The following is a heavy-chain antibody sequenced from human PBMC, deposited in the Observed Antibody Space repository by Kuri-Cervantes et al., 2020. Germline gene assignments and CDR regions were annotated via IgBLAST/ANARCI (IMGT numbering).Heavy chain of an antibody. J-gene: IGHJ3*02. Sequence: GGSLRLSCAASGFTFSNAWMSWVRQAPGKGLEWVGRIKSKTDGGTTDYAAPVKGRFTISRDDSKNTLYLQMNSLKTEDTAVYYCTTVPSTMSYIWGNDAFDIWGQGTMVTVSS. CDR3: TTVPSTMSYIWGNDAFDI. CDR1: GFTFSNAW. V-gene: IGHV3-15*01. CDR2: IKSKTDGGTT. D-gene: IGHD3-16*01.